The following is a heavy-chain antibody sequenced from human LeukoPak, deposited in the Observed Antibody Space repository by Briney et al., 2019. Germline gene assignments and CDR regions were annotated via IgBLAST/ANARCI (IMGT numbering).Heavy chain of an antibody. V-gene: IGHV5-51*01. D-gene: IGHD3-10*01. CDR1: GYSFTSYW. J-gene: IGHJ5*02. Sequence: GESLKISCKGSGYSFTSYWIGWVRPLPGEGLEWMGIFYPGDSDNRYSPSFQGQITISADKSISTPYLQWSSLKASDTAMYYCARDPNYYGSGSYYNPPGWFDPWGGGTLVTVS. CDR3: ARDPNYYGSGSYYNPPGWFDP. CDR2: FYPGDSDN.